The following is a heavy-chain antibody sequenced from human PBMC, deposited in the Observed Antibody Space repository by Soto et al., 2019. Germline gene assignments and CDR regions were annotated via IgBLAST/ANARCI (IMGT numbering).Heavy chain of an antibody. CDR2: IYYSVST. J-gene: IGHJ5*02. Sequence: LPETLYITCTVSGGSISSYYWSWIRQPPGKGLEWIGYIYYSVSTNYNPSLKRRVTLSIGPAKNQFSLKLGSVAGGDTAVYYCARGGRGFCSSTSCPNWFDPWGQGTLVTVSS. V-gene: IGHV4-59*08. CDR3: ARGGRGFCSSTSCPNWFDP. CDR1: GGSISSYY. D-gene: IGHD2-2*01.